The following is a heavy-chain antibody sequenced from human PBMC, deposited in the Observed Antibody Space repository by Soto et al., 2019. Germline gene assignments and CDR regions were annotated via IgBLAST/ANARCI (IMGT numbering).Heavy chain of an antibody. CDR2: ISGSGGST. Sequence: EVQLLESGGGLVQPGGSLRLSCAASGFTFSSYAMSWVRQAPGKGLEWVSAISGSGGSTYYADSVKGRFTISRDNSKNTLYLQMNSLRAEDTAVYYCAKDLWGNDFWSGYPNYYYYGMDVWGQGTTVTVSS. D-gene: IGHD3-3*01. CDR3: AKDLWGNDFWSGYPNYYYYGMDV. CDR1: GFTFSSYA. V-gene: IGHV3-23*01. J-gene: IGHJ6*02.